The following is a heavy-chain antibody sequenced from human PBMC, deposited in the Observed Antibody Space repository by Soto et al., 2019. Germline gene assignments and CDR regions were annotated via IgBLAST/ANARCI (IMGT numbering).Heavy chain of an antibody. CDR1: GFPFSSYV. CDR3: AKDSNKYSSSLRGRYFDY. Sequence: PGGSLRLSCAASGFPFSSYVMSWVRQAPGKGLEWVSGIRGGGSNTFYADYVKGRFTISRDNSKNTLLLQMNSLGAEDTAVYYCAKDSNKYSSSLRGRYFDYWGQGIGVTVSS. D-gene: IGHD4-4*01. J-gene: IGHJ4*02. CDR2: IRGGGSNT. V-gene: IGHV3-23*01.